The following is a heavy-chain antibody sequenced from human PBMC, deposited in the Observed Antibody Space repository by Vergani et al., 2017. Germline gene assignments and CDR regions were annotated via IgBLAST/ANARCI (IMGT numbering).Heavy chain of an antibody. J-gene: IGHJ5*02. V-gene: IGHV1-2*02. CDR2: INPNSGGT. Sequence: QVQLVQSGAEVKKPGSSVKVSCKASGGTFSSYAISWVRQAPGQGLEWMGWINPNSGGTNYAQKFQGRVTMTRDTSISTAYMELSRLRSDYTAVYYCARDGRGYSGYCGWFDPWGQGTLVTVSS. CDR1: GGTFSSYA. D-gene: IGHD5-12*01. CDR3: ARDGRGYSGYCGWFDP.